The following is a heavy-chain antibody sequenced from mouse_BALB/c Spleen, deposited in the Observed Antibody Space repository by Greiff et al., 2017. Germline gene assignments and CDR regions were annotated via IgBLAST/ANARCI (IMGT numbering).Heavy chain of an antibody. CDR1: GFTFSDYY. V-gene: IGHV5-4*02. CDR2: ISDGGSYT. Sequence: EVKLMESGGGLVKPGGSLKLSCAASGFTFSDYYMYWVRQTPEKRLEWVATISDGGSYTYYPDSVKGRFTISRDNAKNNLYLQMSSLKSEDTAMYYCARDVGYWGQGTTLTVSS. CDR3: ARDVGY. J-gene: IGHJ2*01.